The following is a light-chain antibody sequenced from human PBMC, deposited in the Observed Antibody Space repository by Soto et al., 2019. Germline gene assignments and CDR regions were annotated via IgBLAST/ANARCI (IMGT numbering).Light chain of an antibody. J-gene: IGKJ1*01. CDR1: QNVNRY. CDR3: QQSYGIPQT. V-gene: IGKV1-39*01. Sequence: IQLTQSPSSLSASVGDRVTITCRTSQNVNRYLNWYQEQPGKALKLLIYAASILQSGVPSRFSGSGSGTDFTLAISSLQPEDFTTYYCQQSYGIPQTFGPGTKVEIK. CDR2: AAS.